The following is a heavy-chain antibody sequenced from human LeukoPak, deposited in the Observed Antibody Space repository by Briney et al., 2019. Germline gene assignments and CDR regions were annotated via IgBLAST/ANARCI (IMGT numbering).Heavy chain of an antibody. CDR2: ISGSGGST. CDR1: GFTFSSYA. J-gene: IGHJ4*02. CDR3: AKGGGVSMTYIWNY. V-gene: IGHV3-23*01. D-gene: IGHD3-16*01. Sequence: GGSLRLSCVGSGFTFSSYAMSWVRQAPGKGLEWVSAISGSGGSTNYADAVEGRFTISRDNSKNTLYLQMNSLRAEDTAVYYCAKGGGVSMTYIWNYWGQGTLVTVSS.